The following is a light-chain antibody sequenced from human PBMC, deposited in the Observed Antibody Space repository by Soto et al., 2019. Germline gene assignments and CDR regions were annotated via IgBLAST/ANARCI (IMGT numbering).Light chain of an antibody. CDR2: QTS. CDR3: KQRQSWPRT. J-gene: IGKJ1*01. V-gene: IGKV3-11*01. Sequence: EIVLTQSTATLSSCLGDRVTLSCRASQYIKTRLAWYQHRPGQAPRLLIYQTSIRAAGIPARFSGSGSGTDFTLTISGVQPEDFALYYCKQRQSWPRTFGQGAKVDIK. CDR1: QYIKTR.